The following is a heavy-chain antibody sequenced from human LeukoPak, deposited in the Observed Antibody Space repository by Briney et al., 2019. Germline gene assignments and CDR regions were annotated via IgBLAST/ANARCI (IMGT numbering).Heavy chain of an antibody. CDR1: GYSITSGYY. Sequence: SETLSLTCTVSGYSITSGYYWGWIRQPPGKGLEWIGSIYYSGTTHYSPSLESRVTISVDTSKNQFSLKLASVTAADTAIYYCAKGAGGFSYYNWFDPWGQGTLVTVSS. J-gene: IGHJ5*02. D-gene: IGHD5-18*01. CDR3: AKGAGGFSYYNWFDP. CDR2: IYYSGTT. V-gene: IGHV4-38-2*02.